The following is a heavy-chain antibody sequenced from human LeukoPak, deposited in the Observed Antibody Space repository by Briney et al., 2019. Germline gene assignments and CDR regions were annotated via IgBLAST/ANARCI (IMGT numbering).Heavy chain of an antibody. CDR3: ARGDYADYYYYMDV. J-gene: IGHJ6*03. V-gene: IGHV3-48*01. Sequence: GGSLRLSCAASGFTFSSYSMNWVRQAPGKGLEWVSYISSSSSTIYYADSVKGRFTISRDNAKNSLYLQMNSLRAEDTAVYYCARGDYADYYYYMDVWGKGTTVTVSS. D-gene: IGHD4-17*01. CDR2: ISSSSSTI. CDR1: GFTFSSYS.